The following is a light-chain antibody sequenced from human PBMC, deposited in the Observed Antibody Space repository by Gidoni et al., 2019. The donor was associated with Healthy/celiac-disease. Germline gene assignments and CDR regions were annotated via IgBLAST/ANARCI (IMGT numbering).Light chain of an antibody. V-gene: IGKV1-39*01. CDR2: AAS. J-gene: IGKJ2*01. CDR3: QQSYSTPPT. CDR1: QSISSY. Sequence: NQLTQSPSSLSASVGDRVTITCRASQSISSYLNWYQQKPGKAPKLLIYAASSLQSGVPSRFSGSGSGTDFTLTISSLQPEDFATYYCQQSYSTPPTFGQXTKLEIK.